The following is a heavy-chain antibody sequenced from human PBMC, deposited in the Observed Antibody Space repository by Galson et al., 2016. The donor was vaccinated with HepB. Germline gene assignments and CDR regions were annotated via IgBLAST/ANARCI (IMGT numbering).Heavy chain of an antibody. Sequence: QSGAEVKKPGESLKISCKGSGSNFNSRWIGWVRQMPGKGLEWMAIIYPGDSDARYSPSFQGQVTISADKSTTTAYLQWSSLKASDTAMYYCARPLEDPSSWPLAVGDVWGQGTPVTVSS. CDR1: GSNFNSRW. D-gene: IGHD6-13*01. CDR2: IYPGDSDA. V-gene: IGHV5-51*01. CDR3: ARPLEDPSSWPLAVGDV. J-gene: IGHJ6*02.